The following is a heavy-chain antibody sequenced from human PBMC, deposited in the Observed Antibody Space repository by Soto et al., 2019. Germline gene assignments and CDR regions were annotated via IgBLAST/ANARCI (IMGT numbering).Heavy chain of an antibody. CDR3: ARALLKYDFWSGYSREDYGMDV. CDR1: GFTFSSYD. D-gene: IGHD3-3*01. J-gene: IGHJ6*02. V-gene: IGHV3-13*01. CDR2: IGTAGDT. Sequence: GGSLRLSCAASGFTFSSYDMHWVRQATGKGLEWVSAIGTAGDTYYPGSVKGRFTISRENAKNSLYLQMNSLRAEDTAVYYCARALLKYDFWSGYSREDYGMDVWGQGTTVTVSS.